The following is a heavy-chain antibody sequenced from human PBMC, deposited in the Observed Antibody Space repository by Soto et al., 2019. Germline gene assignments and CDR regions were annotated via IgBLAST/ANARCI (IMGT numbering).Heavy chain of an antibody. J-gene: IGHJ4*02. CDR3: AKDPAGAAAGPFY. V-gene: IGHV3-30*18. CDR1: GFTFSSYG. D-gene: IGHD6-13*01. CDR2: ISYDGSNK. Sequence: GGSLRLSCAASGFTFSSYGMHWVRQAPGKGLEWVAVISYDGSNKYYADSVKGRFTISRDNSKNTLYLQMNSLRAEDTAVYYCAKDPAGAAAGPFYWGQGTLVTVSS.